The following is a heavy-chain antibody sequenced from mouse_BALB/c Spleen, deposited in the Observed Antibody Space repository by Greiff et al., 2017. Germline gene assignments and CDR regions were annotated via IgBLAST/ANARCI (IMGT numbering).Heavy chain of an antibody. Sequence: EVQRVESGGGLVKPGGSLKLSCAASGFAFSSYDMSWVRQTPEKRLEWVAYISSGGGSTYYPDTVKGRFTISRDNAKNTLYLQMSSLKSEDTAMYYCASPFYGSSYPFAYWGQGTLVTVSA. CDR3: ASPFYGSSYPFAY. CDR1: GFAFSSYD. CDR2: ISSGGGST. J-gene: IGHJ3*01. V-gene: IGHV5-12-1*01. D-gene: IGHD1-1*01.